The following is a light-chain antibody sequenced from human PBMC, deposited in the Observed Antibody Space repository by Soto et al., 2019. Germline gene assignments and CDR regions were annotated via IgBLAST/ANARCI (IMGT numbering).Light chain of an antibody. J-gene: IGKJ5*01. CDR3: QQLTSYPRST. Sequence: DIQMTQSPSTLSGSVGDRVTITCRASQTISSWLAWYQQKPGKAPKLLIYKASTLKSGVPSRFSGSGSGTEFTLTISSLQPDDFATYHCQQLTSYPRSTFGQGTRLE. CDR2: KAS. CDR1: QTISSW. V-gene: IGKV1-5*03.